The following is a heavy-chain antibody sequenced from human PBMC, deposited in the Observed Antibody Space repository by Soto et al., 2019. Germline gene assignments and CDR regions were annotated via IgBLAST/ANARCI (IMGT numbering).Heavy chain of an antibody. CDR1: GDSVSSNSAA. V-gene: IGHV6-1*01. CDR2: TYYRSKWYN. CDR3: ARGEQWLPKGGNWFDP. J-gene: IGHJ5*02. D-gene: IGHD6-19*01. Sequence: SQTLSLTCAISGDSVSSNSAAWNWIRPSPSRGLEWLGRTYYRSKWYNDYAVSVKSRITINPDTSKNQFSLQLNSVTPEDTAVYYCARGEQWLPKGGNWFDPWGQGTLVTVSS.